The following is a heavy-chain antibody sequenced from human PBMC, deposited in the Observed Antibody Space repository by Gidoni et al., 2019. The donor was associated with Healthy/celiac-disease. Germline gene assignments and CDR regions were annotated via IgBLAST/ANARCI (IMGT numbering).Heavy chain of an antibody. CDR2: ITHSGST. D-gene: IGHD6-19*01. J-gene: IGHJ4*02. CDR1: GGSFSGYY. CDR3: ASFPVAVAGNSFDY. Sequence: QVQLQQWGAGLLKPSETLSLTCAVYGGSFSGYYWSWIRQPPGKGLEWIGEITHSGSTNYNPSLKSRVTISVDTSKNQFSLKLSSVTAADTAVYYCASFPVAVAGNSFDYWGQGTLVTVSS. V-gene: IGHV4-34*01.